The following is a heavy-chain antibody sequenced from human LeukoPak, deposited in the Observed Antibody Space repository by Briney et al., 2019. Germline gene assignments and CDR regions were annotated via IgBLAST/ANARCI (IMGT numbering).Heavy chain of an antibody. Sequence: GASVKVSCKASGYTFTDYYIHWVRQAPGQGLEWMGWINANSGGTNYAQKFQGSVTMTRDTSISTAYLELSRLTSDDTAMYYCARPQFAAQGYWGQGTLVTVSS. J-gene: IGHJ4*02. V-gene: IGHV1-2*02. CDR2: INANSGGT. CDR3: ARPQFAAQGY. D-gene: IGHD6-6*01. CDR1: GYTFTDYY.